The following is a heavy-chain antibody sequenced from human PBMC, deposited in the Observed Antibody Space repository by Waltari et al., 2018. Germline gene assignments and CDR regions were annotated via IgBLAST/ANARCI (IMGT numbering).Heavy chain of an antibody. V-gene: IGHV1-8*01. J-gene: IGHJ6*03. CDR2: MNPNRGNT. CDR3: ARMGLRGGYYYYYMDV. D-gene: IGHD3-16*01. CDR1: GYTFTSYD. Sequence: QVQLVQSGAEVKKPGASVKVSCKASGYTFTSYDINWVRQATGQGLEWMGWMNPNRGNTGYAQKFQGRVTMTRNTSISTAYMELSSLRSEDTAVYYCARMGLRGGYYYYYMDVWGKGTTVTVSS.